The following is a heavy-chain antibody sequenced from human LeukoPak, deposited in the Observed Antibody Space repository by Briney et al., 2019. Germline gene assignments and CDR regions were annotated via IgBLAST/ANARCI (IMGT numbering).Heavy chain of an antibody. Sequence: AGGSLRLSCVASGFTFSIYTMSRVRQAPGKGLEWVSSITSSSSSMYSADSVKGRLTISRDNAKNSLYLQMNSLRSEDTAVYYCARVTIHPNWFDPWGQGTLVTVSS. D-gene: IGHD3-9*01. J-gene: IGHJ5*02. CDR3: ARVTIHPNWFDP. CDR2: ITSSSSSM. V-gene: IGHV3-21*04. CDR1: GFTFSIYT.